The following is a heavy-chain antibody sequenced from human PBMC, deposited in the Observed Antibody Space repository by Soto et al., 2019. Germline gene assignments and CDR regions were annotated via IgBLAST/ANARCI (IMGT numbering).Heavy chain of an antibody. D-gene: IGHD2-2*01. CDR3: ARVKECSSSSCYARDAFDI. Sequence: QVQLVESGGGLVKPGGSLRLSCAASGFTFSDHYMSWIRQAPGKGLEWVSYISSGGSGIYYADSVKGRFTISRDNGKHSLYLQMNSLRAEDTAVYYCARVKECSSSSCYARDAFDIWRQGTMVTVSS. CDR1: GFTFSDHY. V-gene: IGHV3-11*01. CDR2: ISSGGSGI. J-gene: IGHJ3*02.